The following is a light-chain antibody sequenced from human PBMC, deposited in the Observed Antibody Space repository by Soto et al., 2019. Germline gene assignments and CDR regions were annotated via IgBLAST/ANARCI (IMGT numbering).Light chain of an antibody. CDR2: GAS. J-gene: IGKJ2*01. Sequence: EVVLTQSPATLSLSPGERATLSCRASQSVNVNLAWHQQKPGQAPRLLIYGASTRASGVPATFTGSGSGAEFTLTISSLRSDDFAVYYCQQDNHWPPYTFGQGTKLEIK. CDR1: QSVNVN. CDR3: QQDNHWPPYT. V-gene: IGKV3-15*01.